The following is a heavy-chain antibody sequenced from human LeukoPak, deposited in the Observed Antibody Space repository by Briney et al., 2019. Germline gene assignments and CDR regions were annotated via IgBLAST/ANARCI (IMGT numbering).Heavy chain of an antibody. CDR3: ARGRITGTN. J-gene: IGHJ4*02. Sequence: SETLSLTCTVSGYSISSGYYWGWIRQPPGKGLEWIGSIYHSGTTYYNPSLKSRVTILVDTSKNQFSLKLSSVTAADTAVYYCARGRITGTNWGQGTLVTVSS. CDR1: GYSISSGYY. CDR2: IYHSGTT. D-gene: IGHD1-20*01. V-gene: IGHV4-38-2*02.